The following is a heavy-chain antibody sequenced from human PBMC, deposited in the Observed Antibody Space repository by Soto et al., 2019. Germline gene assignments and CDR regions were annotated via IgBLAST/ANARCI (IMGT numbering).Heavy chain of an antibody. D-gene: IGHD2-2*01. Sequence: GGSLRLSCAASGFTFSSYGMHWVRQAPGKGLEWVAVISYDGSNKYYADSVKGRFTISRDDSKNTLYLQMNSLRAEDTAVYYCQSVVVPAALWGQGTLVTVSS. CDR1: GFTFSSYG. CDR2: ISYDGSNK. J-gene: IGHJ4*02. V-gene: IGHV3-30*03. CDR3: QSVVVPAAL.